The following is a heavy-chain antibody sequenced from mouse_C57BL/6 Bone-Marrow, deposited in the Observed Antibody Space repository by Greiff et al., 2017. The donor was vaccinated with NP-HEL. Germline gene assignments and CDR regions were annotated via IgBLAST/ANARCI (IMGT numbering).Heavy chain of an antibody. V-gene: IGHV1-72*01. D-gene: IGHD1-1*01. CDR3: ARDNYYGSSPYFDY. Sequence: QVQLKQPGAELVKPGASVKLSCKASGYTFTSYWMHWVKQRPGRGLEWIGRIDPNSGGTKYNEKFKSKATLTVDKPSSTAYMQLSSLTPEDSAVYYCARDNYYGSSPYFDYWGQGTTLTVSS. CDR2: IDPNSGGT. J-gene: IGHJ2*01. CDR1: GYTFTSYW.